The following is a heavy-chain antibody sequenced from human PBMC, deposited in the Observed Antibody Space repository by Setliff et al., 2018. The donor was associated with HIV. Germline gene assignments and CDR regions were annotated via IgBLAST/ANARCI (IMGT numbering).Heavy chain of an antibody. CDR3: ARVEVKVRGATYGMDV. D-gene: IGHD3-10*01. Sequence: SETLSLTCTVSGDSINSHYWSWIRQAPGKGLEWIGTMYFSGNARNSPSLKSRVTISIDTSKNQLSLNLTSVTAADTAVYYCARVEVKVRGATYGMDVWGQGTTVTVSS. CDR1: GDSINSHY. CDR2: MYFSGNA. J-gene: IGHJ6*02. V-gene: IGHV4-59*11.